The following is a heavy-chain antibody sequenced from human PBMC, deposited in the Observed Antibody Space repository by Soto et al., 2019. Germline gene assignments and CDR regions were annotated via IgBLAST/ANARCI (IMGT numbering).Heavy chain of an antibody. V-gene: IGHV6-1*01. CDR1: GDSVSSKSAA. CDR3: AGTTSHQWYYMDV. J-gene: IGHJ6*03. CDR2: TYYRSRWYN. D-gene: IGHD1-7*01. Sequence: LQTLSLTCAISGDSVSSKSAAWNWIRLSPSRGLEWLARTYYRSRWYNDYAVSVKSRITVNPDTAKNPFSLQLTSVTPEDTAVYYCAGTTSHQWYYMDVWGKGTTVTVSS.